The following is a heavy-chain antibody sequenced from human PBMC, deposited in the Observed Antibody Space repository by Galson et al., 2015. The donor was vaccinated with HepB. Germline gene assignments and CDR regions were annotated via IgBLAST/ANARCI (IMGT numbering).Heavy chain of an antibody. CDR2: IRYDGSNK. J-gene: IGHJ4*02. D-gene: IGHD4-17*01. CDR3: AKVPRRNGDYPPVDY. Sequence: SLRLSCAASGFTFSSYGMHWVRQAPGKGLEWVAFIRYDGSNKYYADSVKGRFTISRDNSKNTLYLQMNSLRAEDTAVYYCAKVPRRNGDYPPVDYWGQGTLVTVSS. V-gene: IGHV3-30*02. CDR1: GFTFSSYG.